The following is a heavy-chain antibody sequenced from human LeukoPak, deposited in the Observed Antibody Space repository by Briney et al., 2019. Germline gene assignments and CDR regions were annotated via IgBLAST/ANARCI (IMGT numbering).Heavy chain of an antibody. J-gene: IGHJ4*02. V-gene: IGHV1-18*01. Sequence: ASVKVSCKASGYTFTSYGISWVRQAPGQGLEWMGWISAYNGNTNYAQKLQGRVTMTTDTSTSTAYMELRSLRSDDTAVYYCAREPPFDSSGTRGDYWGQGTLVTVSS. CDR3: AREPPFDSSGTRGDY. CDR1: GYTFTSYG. D-gene: IGHD3-22*01. CDR2: ISAYNGNT.